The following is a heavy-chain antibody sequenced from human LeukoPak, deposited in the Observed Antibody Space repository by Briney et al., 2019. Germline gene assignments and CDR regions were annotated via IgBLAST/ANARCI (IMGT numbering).Heavy chain of an antibody. J-gene: IGHJ3*02. CDR2: INPNSGGT. CDR1: GYTFTGYY. CDR3: ARVSQWELRGASDI. Sequence: GASVKVSCKASGYTFTGYYMHWVRQAPGQGLEWMGWINPNSGGTNYAQKFQGRVTMTRDTSISTAYMELSRLRSDDTAVYYCARVSQWELRGASDIWGQGTMVTVSS. V-gene: IGHV1-2*02. D-gene: IGHD1-26*01.